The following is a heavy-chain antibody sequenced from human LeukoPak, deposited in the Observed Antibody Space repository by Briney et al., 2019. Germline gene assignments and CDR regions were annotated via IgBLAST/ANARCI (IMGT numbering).Heavy chain of an antibody. Sequence: ASVKVSCKASGYTFTSYYMHWVRQAPGQGLEWMGRINPNSGGTNYAQKFQGRVTMTRDTSISTAYMELSRLRSDDTAVYYCARDPEGIAAAGSYYFDYWGQGTLVTVSS. CDR2: INPNSGGT. CDR3: ARDPEGIAAAGSYYFDY. CDR1: GYTFTSYY. V-gene: IGHV1-2*06. J-gene: IGHJ4*02. D-gene: IGHD6-13*01.